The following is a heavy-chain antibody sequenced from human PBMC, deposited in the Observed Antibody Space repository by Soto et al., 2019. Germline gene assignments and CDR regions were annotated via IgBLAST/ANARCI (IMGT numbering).Heavy chain of an antibody. CDR2: IIPIFGTA. Sequence: QVQLVQSGAEVKKPGSSVKVSCKASGGTFSSYAIRWVRQAPGQGLEWMGGIIPIFGTANYAQKFQGRVTITADESTSTAYMALSSLRSEDTAVYYCARESGYYDSSGPSDQHWGQGTLVTVSS. CDR3: ARESGYYDSSGPSDQH. V-gene: IGHV1-69*01. J-gene: IGHJ1*01. CDR1: GGTFSSYA. D-gene: IGHD3-22*01.